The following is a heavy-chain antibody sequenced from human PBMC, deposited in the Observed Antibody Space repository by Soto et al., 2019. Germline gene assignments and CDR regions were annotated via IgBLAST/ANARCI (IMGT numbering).Heavy chain of an antibody. Sequence: GGSLRLSCAASGFTFSSYSMNWVRQAPGKGLEWVSSISSSSSYIYYADSVKGRFTISRDNAKNSLYLQMNSLRAEDTAVYYCARGVHGAAAGTRCFDYWGQGTLVTVSS. V-gene: IGHV3-21*01. J-gene: IGHJ4*02. CDR2: ISSSSSYI. CDR1: GFTFSSYS. CDR3: ARGVHGAAAGTRCFDY. D-gene: IGHD6-13*01.